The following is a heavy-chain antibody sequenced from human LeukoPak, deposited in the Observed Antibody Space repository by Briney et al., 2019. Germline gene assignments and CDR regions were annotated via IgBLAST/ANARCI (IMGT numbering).Heavy chain of an antibody. CDR3: ARDGTYTDYDPDFDI. Sequence: GGPLRLSCAAYAFAHRTYYMTGVRQAPGRGLEGVANIKEKENEKNYAYSVKGRFTIARDNGKFSVHLQMNMVHADAAAVFYCARDGTYTDYDPDFDIWGQGTLVTVSS. CDR2: IKEKENEK. J-gene: IGHJ4*02. V-gene: IGHV3-7*01. CDR1: AFAHRTYY. D-gene: IGHD5-12*01.